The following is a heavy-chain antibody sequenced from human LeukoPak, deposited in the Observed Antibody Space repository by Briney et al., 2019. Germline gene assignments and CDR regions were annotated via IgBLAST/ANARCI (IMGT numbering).Heavy chain of an antibody. D-gene: IGHD4-17*01. J-gene: IGHJ4*02. CDR3: ATMTPFDY. CDR1: GFTFSSYV. CDR2: ISYDGSNK. V-gene: IGHV3-30*04. Sequence: PGRSLRLSCAASGFTFSSYVMHWVRQAPGKGLEWVAVISYDGSNKYYADSVKGRFTISRDNSKNTLYLQMNSLRAEDTAVYYCATMTPFDYWGQGTLVTVSS.